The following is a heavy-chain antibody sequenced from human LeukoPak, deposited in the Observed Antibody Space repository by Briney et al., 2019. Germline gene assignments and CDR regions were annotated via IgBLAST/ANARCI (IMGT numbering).Heavy chain of an antibody. CDR3: AKGYVSHYYYGMDV. J-gene: IGHJ6*02. CDR2: ISGSGGST. V-gene: IGHV3-23*01. Sequence: GGSLRLSCAASGSTFSAYSMNWVRQAPGKGLEWVSGISGSGGSTYYADSVKGRFTISRDNSKNTLYLQMSSLRAEDTATYYCAKGYVSHYYYGMDVWGQGTTATVSS. D-gene: IGHD5-12*01. CDR1: GSTFSAYS.